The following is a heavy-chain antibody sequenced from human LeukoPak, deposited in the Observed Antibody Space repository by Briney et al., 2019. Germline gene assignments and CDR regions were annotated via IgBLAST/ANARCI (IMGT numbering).Heavy chain of an antibody. CDR3: AKSCGGGSCYPDS. J-gene: IGHJ5*01. CDR1: VFTFSSYG. CDR2: IRYDGSNK. Sequence: QPGGSLRLSCAASVFTFSSYGMHWVRQAPGKGLEWVAFIRYDGSNKNYADPVKGRFTIARDSSKNTLYLQMNSLRVEDTAVYYCAKSCGGGSCYPDSWGQGTLVTVSS. V-gene: IGHV3-30*02. D-gene: IGHD2-15*01.